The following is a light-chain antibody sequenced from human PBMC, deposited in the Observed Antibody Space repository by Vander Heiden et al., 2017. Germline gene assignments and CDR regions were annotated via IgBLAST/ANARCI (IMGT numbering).Light chain of an antibody. J-gene: IGKJ4*01. CDR2: AAS. CDR3: QQSDSTLGT. CDR1: QSISSY. Sequence: DIQMTQSPSSLSASVGDRDTITCRASQSISSYLNWYQQKPGKAPKLLIYAASSLQSGVPSRFSGSGSGTDFTLTISSLQPEDFATYYCQQSDSTLGTFGGGTKVEIK. V-gene: IGKV1-39*01.